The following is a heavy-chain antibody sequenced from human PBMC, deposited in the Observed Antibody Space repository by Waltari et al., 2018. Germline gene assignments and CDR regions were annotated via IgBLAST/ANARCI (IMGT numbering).Heavy chain of an antibody. D-gene: IGHD2-8*02. CDR1: GSSFTNCW. V-gene: IGHV5-51*01. Sequence: EVQLVQSGTEVKKPGASLKISCTGSGSSFTNCWIGGVRETPDEGLEWMVIIYPTDADTRYSPSFQGQVTISADKSISTTYLQWSSLKASDTAMYYCARRWCSGGVCYGDYWGQGTLVTVSS. CDR3: ARRWCSGGVCYGDY. CDR2: IYPTDADT. J-gene: IGHJ4*02.